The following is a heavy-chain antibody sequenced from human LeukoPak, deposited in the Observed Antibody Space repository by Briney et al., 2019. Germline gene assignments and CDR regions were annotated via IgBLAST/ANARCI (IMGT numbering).Heavy chain of an antibody. D-gene: IGHD3-22*01. V-gene: IGHV3-48*01. CDR2: ISSSSSTI. J-gene: IGHJ4*02. Sequence: GGSLRLSCAASGFTFSSYSMNWVRQAPGKGLEWVSYISSSSSTIYYADSVKGRFTISRDNAKNSLYLQMNSLRAEDTAVYYCARGPKYYYDSSGYYWGQGTLVTVSS. CDR3: ARGPKYYYDSSGYY. CDR1: GFTFSSYS.